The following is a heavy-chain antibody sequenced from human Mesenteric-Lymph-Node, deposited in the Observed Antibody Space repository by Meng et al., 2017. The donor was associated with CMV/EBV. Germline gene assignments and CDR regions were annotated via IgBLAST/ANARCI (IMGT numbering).Heavy chain of an antibody. CDR1: GYSISSGYY. D-gene: IGHD2-2*01. V-gene: IGHV4-38-2*02. J-gene: IGHJ4*02. CDR3: ATAPIYQLPDY. CDR2: IYHSGSA. Sequence: SETLSLTCSVSGYSISSGYYWGWIRQPPGKGLEWIGSIYHSGSAYHNPSLKSRVTISVDTSKNQFSLKLRSVTAADTAVYYCATAPIYQLPDYWGQGTLVTVSS.